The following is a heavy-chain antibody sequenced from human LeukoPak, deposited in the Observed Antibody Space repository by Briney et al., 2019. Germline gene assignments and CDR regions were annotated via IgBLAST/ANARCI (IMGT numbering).Heavy chain of an antibody. CDR2: ISYDGSNK. D-gene: IGHD3-22*01. V-gene: IGHV3-30-3*01. CDR1: GFTFSSYA. Sequence: GGSLRLSCAASGFTFSSYAMHWVRQAPGKGLEWVAVISYDGSNKYYADSVKGRFTISRDNSKNTLYLQMNSLRAEDTAVYYCAREARPYYYDSSGPFDYWGQGTLVTVSS. J-gene: IGHJ4*02. CDR3: AREARPYYYDSSGPFDY.